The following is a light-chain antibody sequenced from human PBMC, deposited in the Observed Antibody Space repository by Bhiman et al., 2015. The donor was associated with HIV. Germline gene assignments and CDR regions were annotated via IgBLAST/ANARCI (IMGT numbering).Light chain of an antibody. V-gene: IGLV2-14*01. CDR2: DVS. CDR1: SSDVGGYNY. Sequence: QSALTQPPSASGSPGQSVTISCTGTSSDVGGYNYVSWFQQHPGKAPKLIIYDVSNRPSGVSNRFSGSKSGNTASLTISGLQAEDEADYYCSSYTSSSAYVFGTGTKVTVL. J-gene: IGLJ1*01. CDR3: SSYTSSSAYV.